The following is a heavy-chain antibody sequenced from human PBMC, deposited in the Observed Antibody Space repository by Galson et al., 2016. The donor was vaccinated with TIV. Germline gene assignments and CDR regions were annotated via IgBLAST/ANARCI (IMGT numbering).Heavy chain of an antibody. CDR3: ARSLVQGVVSYYSGMDV. V-gene: IGHV1-18*01. D-gene: IGHD3-10*01. CDR2: ISAYTGYT. J-gene: IGHJ6*02. CDR1: DCTFTSYG. Sequence: SVKVSCKASDCTFTSYGISWVRQAPGQGLEWMGWISAYTGYTNYAQKFQGRVTLTTDTSTSTAYMDLRSLRYDDTAVYYCARSLVQGVVSYYSGMDVWGQGTTVTVSS.